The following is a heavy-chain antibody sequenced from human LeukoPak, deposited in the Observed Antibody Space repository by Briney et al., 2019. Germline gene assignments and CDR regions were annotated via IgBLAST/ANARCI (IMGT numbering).Heavy chain of an antibody. CDR2: ISSSSSYI. V-gene: IGHV3-21*01. CDR3: ASARGITMVRGAPDY. CDR1: GFTFSSYS. J-gene: IGHJ4*02. D-gene: IGHD3-10*01. Sequence: GGSLRLSCGASGFTFSSYSMNWVRQAPGKGLEWGSSISSSSSYIYYADSVKGRFTISRDNAKNSLYLQMNSLRAEDTAVYYCASARGITMVRGAPDYWGQGTLVTVSS.